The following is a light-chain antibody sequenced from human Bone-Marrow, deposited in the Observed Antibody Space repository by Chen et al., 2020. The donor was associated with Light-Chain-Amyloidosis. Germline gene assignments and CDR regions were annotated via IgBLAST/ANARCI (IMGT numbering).Light chain of an antibody. Sequence: SYELTQPPSGSVSRGQTARITCSGDDWPTKDAYWYQQKQGQTPVLVIHRDTYRPSGISERFLGSSSRATAPLTISGVQAEDGAAYHCPSADSGGTCEVLCGGGTKLTFL. CDR3: PSADSGGTCEVL. CDR1: DWPTKD. J-gene: IGLJ2*01. CDR2: RDT. V-gene: IGLV3-25*03.